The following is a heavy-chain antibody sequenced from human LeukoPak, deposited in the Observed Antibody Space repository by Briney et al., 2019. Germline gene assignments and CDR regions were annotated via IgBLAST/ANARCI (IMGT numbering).Heavy chain of an antibody. D-gene: IGHD4-23*01. CDR2: ISSSSSTI. V-gene: IGHV3-48*02. CDR3: ARAETTVDKSFDY. CDR1: GFTFSSYA. Sequence: GRSLRLSCAASGFTFSSYAMHWVRQAPGKGLEWVSYISSSSSTIYYADSAKGRFTISRDNAKNSLYLQMNSLRDEDTAVYYCARAETTVDKSFDYWGQGTLVTVSS. J-gene: IGHJ4*02.